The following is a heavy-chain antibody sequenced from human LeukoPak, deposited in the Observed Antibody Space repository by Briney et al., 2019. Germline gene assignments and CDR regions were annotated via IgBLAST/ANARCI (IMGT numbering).Heavy chain of an antibody. D-gene: IGHD3-16*01. CDR1: GFTFSLYW. CDR2: IKQDGSEK. Sequence: GSLRLSCAASGFTFSLYWMTWVRQAPGKGLEWVANIKQDGSEKYNVDSVKGRFTISRDNAKNSVHLQMDSLRADDTGVYYCARDRYPLGSYAPPFDYWGQGILVTVSS. CDR3: ARDRYPLGSYAPPFDY. V-gene: IGHV3-7*01. J-gene: IGHJ4*02.